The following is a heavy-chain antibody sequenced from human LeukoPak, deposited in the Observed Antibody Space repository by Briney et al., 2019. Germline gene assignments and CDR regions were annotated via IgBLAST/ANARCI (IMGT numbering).Heavy chain of an antibody. Sequence: GGSLRLSCAASEFSFSDSGMHWVRQAPGKGLEWVAVISYDGSGKYYADSVKGRFTISRDNSENTLNLQMSSLRPEDTAVYYCARESVGRRIDCWGQGTLVTVSS. J-gene: IGHJ4*02. CDR2: ISYDGSGK. V-gene: IGHV3-30*03. CDR3: ARESVGRRIDC. CDR1: EFSFSDSG.